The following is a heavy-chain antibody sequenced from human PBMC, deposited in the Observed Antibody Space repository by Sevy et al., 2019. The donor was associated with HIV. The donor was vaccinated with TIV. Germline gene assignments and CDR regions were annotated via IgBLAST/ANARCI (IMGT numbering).Heavy chain of an antibody. D-gene: IGHD6-13*01. Sequence: GGSLRLSCAASGFTVSSNYMSWVRQAPGKGLEWVSVIYSGGSTYYADSVKGRFTISRDNSKNTLYLQMNSLRAEDTAVYYCARDYSSSWYGAGYYYKDVWAKGTTFTVSS. CDR1: GFTVSSNY. J-gene: IGHJ6*03. CDR2: IYSGGST. V-gene: IGHV3-53*01. CDR3: ARDYSSSWYGAGYYYKDV.